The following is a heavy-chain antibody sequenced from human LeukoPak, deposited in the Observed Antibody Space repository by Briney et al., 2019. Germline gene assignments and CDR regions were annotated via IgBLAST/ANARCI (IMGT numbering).Heavy chain of an antibody. J-gene: IGHJ6*03. V-gene: IGHV4-4*02. Sequence: SETLSLTCAVSGGSISSSNWWSWVRQPPGKGLEWIGEIYHSGSTNYNPSLKSRVTISVDKSKNQFSLKLSSVIAADTAVYYCARDLGSPGDYYYYMDVWGKGTTVTVSS. CDR1: GGSISSSNW. CDR2: IYHSGST. CDR3: ARDLGSPGDYYYYMDV. D-gene: IGHD3-10*01.